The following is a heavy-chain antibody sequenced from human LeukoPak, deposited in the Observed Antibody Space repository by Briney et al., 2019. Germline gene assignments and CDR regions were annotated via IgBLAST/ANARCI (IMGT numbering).Heavy chain of an antibody. V-gene: IGHV4-39*01. Sequence: KTSETLSLTCTVSGVSISSSSYYWGWIRQPPGKGLEWIGSIYYRGSTYYNPSLKSRVTMSVDTSKNQSSLKLSSVTAADTAVYYCAGHWPPLWNDAFDIWGQGTMVTVSS. CDR2: IYYRGST. D-gene: IGHD1-1*01. J-gene: IGHJ3*02. CDR1: GVSISSSSYY. CDR3: AGHWPPLWNDAFDI.